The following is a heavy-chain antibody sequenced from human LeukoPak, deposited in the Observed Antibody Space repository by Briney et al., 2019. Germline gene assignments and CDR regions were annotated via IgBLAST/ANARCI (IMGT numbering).Heavy chain of an antibody. CDR3: ARVPPQWELPLGRRDY. V-gene: IGHV3-30*02. CDR1: GFTFSSYW. Sequence: GGSLRLSCAASGFTFSSYWMSWVRQAPGKGLEWVAFIRYDGGNKYYVDSVKGRLTISRDNSKNTLYLQMNSLRAEDTAVYYCARVPPQWELPLGRRDYWGQGTLVTVSS. CDR2: IRYDGGNK. J-gene: IGHJ4*02. D-gene: IGHD1-26*01.